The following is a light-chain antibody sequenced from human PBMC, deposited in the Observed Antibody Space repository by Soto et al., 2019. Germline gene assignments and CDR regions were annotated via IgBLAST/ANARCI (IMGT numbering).Light chain of an antibody. CDR3: QQYGNSPQT. Sequence: EIVLKQSPDTLSLNQGEGATLSCRASHDVSVSLVWYRQRPGQSPRLLIHDASNRATGISARFSGSGSGTDFTLTIGSLEPEDFAVYYCQQYGNSPQTFGQGTKVDIK. J-gene: IGKJ1*01. V-gene: IGKV3-11*01. CDR1: HDVSVS. CDR2: DAS.